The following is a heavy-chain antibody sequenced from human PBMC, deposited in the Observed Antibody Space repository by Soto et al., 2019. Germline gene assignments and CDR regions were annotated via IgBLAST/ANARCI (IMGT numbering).Heavy chain of an antibody. Sequence: QLQLQESGPGLVKPSQTLSLTCTVSGGSFSSGDYYWSWIRQPPGKGLEWIGNISYSGSTYYNPSLKSRVIISVDTSKNQFSLKLSSVTAADTAVYYCARDYYDSSGAMGWYFDLWGRGTLVTVSS. V-gene: IGHV4-30-4*01. J-gene: IGHJ2*01. CDR1: GGSFSSGDYY. D-gene: IGHD3-22*01. CDR3: ARDYYDSSGAMGWYFDL. CDR2: ISYSGST.